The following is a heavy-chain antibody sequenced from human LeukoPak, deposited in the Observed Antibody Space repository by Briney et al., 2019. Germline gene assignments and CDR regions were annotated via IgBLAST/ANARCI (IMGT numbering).Heavy chain of an antibody. Sequence: GGSLRLSCAASGFTFSSYAMHWVRQAPGKGLEWVAVISYDGSNKYYADSVKGRFTISRDNSKNTLYLQMNSLRAEDTAVYYCALIVASVVDYGMDVWGQGTTVIVSS. CDR3: ALIVASVVDYGMDV. CDR2: ISYDGSNK. CDR1: GFTFSSYA. D-gene: IGHD5-12*01. V-gene: IGHV3-30-3*01. J-gene: IGHJ6*02.